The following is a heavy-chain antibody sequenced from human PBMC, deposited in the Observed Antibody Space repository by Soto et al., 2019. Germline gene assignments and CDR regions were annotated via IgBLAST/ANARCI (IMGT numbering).Heavy chain of an antibody. V-gene: IGHV4-4*02. CDR2: IYHSGST. D-gene: IGHD6-13*01. CDR3: ARSSSSWYHFFDS. CDR1: GGSISTSNW. Sequence: QVQLQESGPGLVKPSATLSLTCAVSGGSISTSNWWSWVRQPPGKGLEWIGEIYHSGSTDYNPSLTSRVTISIDKSNNQFSLKLSSVTAADTAVYYCARSSSSWYHFFDSWGQGTLVTVSS. J-gene: IGHJ4*02.